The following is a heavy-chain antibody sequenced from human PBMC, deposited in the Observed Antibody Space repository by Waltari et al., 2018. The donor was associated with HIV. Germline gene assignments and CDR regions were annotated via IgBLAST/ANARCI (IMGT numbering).Heavy chain of an antibody. CDR3: ARVDYGPNPYGMDV. J-gene: IGHJ6*02. Sequence: QVQLQESGPGLVKPSETLSLTCTVSGGSISSYYWSWIRQPPGKGLEWIGYIYYSGSTNYNPTLESRVTISVDTSKNLFSLKLSSVTAADTAVYYCARVDYGPNPYGMDVWGQGTTVTVSS. CDR1: GGSISSYY. D-gene: IGHD4-17*01. CDR2: IYYSGST. V-gene: IGHV4-59*01.